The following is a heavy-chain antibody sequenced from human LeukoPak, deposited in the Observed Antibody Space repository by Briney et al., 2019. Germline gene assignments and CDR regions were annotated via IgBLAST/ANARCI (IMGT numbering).Heavy chain of an antibody. CDR1: GFTFSNAW. CDR2: ISGSGGST. V-gene: IGHV3-23*01. D-gene: IGHD2-15*01. Sequence: GGSLRLSCAASGFTFSNAWMSWVRQAPGKGLEWVSAISGSGGSTYYADSVKGRFTISRDNSKNTLYLQMNSLRAEDTAVYYCAKDRCRGYDPVLNEPGGSCYFDYWGQGTLVTVSS. CDR3: AKDRCRGYDPVLNEPGGSCYFDY. J-gene: IGHJ4*02.